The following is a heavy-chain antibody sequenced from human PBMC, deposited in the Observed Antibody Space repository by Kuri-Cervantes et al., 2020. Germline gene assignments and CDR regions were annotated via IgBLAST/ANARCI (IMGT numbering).Heavy chain of an antibody. CDR1: GFTLSEYW. CDR2: MQKDGSEK. V-gene: IGHV3-7*01. Sequence: LSLTCEVSGFTLSEYWMSWVRQAPGRGLEWVANMQKDGSEKNYVDSVKGRFTISRDNTRNSVYLQMNSLRGEDTAVYYCARGGKWLDMWGRGTLVTVSS. CDR3: ARGGKWLDM. J-gene: IGHJ3*02. D-gene: IGHD6-19*01.